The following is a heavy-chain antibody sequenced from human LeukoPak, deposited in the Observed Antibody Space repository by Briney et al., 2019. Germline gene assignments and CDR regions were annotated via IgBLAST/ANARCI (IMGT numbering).Heavy chain of an antibody. CDR2: INPGGSSI. Sequence: GGSLRLSCAASGFTFSSYLMHWVRQVPGKGLVWVARINPGGSSITYADSVKGRFTISRDNAKNTLYLQMDGLRAEDTGVYYCARSNQADDYWGQGTMVTVSS. CDR1: GFTFSSYL. CDR3: ARSNQADDY. D-gene: IGHD1-14*01. J-gene: IGHJ4*02. V-gene: IGHV3-74*01.